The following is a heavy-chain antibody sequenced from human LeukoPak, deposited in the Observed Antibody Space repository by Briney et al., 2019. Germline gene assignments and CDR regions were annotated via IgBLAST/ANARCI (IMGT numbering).Heavy chain of an antibody. V-gene: IGHV3-74*01. J-gene: IGHJ3*02. Sequence: PGGSLRLSCAASGFSFSTQRMHWVRQAPGKGLVWVSYINIDERITGYADSVKGRFTISRDNAKNSLYLQMNSLRAEDTAVYYCARGGGSYLGAFDIWGQGTMVTVSS. CDR2: INIDERIT. CDR3: ARGGGSYLGAFDI. D-gene: IGHD1-26*01. CDR1: GFSFSTQR.